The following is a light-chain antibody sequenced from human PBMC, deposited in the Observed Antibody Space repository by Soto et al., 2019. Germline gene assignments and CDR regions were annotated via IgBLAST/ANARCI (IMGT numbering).Light chain of an antibody. CDR2: WAS. Sequence: DIVMTQSPDSLAVSLGERATITGRSSQSVLFSTTNKTYVAWYQHRTGRPPRLLLYWASTRESGVPDRFTGGESGTDFTLTIDNLQAEDVAVYYCQQYFSTPFTFGGGTKVDIK. V-gene: IGKV4-1*01. J-gene: IGKJ4*01. CDR3: QQYFSTPFT. CDR1: QSVLFSTTNKTY.